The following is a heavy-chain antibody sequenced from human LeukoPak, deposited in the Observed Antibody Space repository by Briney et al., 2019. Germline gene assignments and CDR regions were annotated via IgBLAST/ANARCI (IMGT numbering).Heavy chain of an antibody. D-gene: IGHD2-8*01. CDR3: ARLAFCTNAVCFSNYYYSMDV. V-gene: IGHV5-51*01. Sequence: GESPKISCKGSGYSFTSYWIGWVRQMPGKGLEWMGIIYPGDSDTGYSPSFQGQVTISADKSISTAYLQWSSLKASDTAMYYCARLAFCTNAVCFSNYYYSMDVWGRGTTVTVSS. J-gene: IGHJ6*03. CDR1: GYSFTSYW. CDR2: IYPGDSDT.